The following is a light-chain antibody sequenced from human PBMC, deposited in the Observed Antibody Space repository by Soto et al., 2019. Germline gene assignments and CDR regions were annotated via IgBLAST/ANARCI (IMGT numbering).Light chain of an antibody. V-gene: IGKV3-15*01. Sequence: IVMTQSPATLSVSPGEGATLSCRASQSVSSNLAWYQQKPGQAPRLLIYGASNRATGIPARFSGSGSGTEFTLTISSLQSEDFGVYYCQHYNNWPPWTFGQGTKVDI. J-gene: IGKJ1*01. CDR3: QHYNNWPPWT. CDR1: QSVSSN. CDR2: GAS.